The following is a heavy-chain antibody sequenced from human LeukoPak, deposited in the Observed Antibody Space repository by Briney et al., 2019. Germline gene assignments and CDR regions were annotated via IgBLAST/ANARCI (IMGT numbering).Heavy chain of an antibody. CDR3: ARGYSSGLHFDY. J-gene: IGHJ4*02. D-gene: IGHD6-19*01. CDR1: GFTFSSYW. V-gene: IGHV3-74*01. Sequence: RTGGSLRLSCAVSGFTFSSYWMHWVRQAPGKGLVWVSRIKSDGSDTRYADSVKGRFTISRDNAKNTLYLQMNSLRAEDTAVYYCARGYSSGLHFDYWGQGTLVTVSS. CDR2: IKSDGSDT.